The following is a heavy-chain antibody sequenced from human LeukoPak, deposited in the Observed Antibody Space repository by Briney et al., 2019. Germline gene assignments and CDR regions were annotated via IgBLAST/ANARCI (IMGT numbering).Heavy chain of an antibody. CDR3: ARRIVVVPAAIDAFDI. V-gene: IGHV4-4*09. Sequence: SETLSLACTVSGGSISSYYWSWIRQPPGKGLEWIGYIYTSGSTNYNPSLKSRVTISVDTSKNQFSLKLSSVTAADTAVYYCARRIVVVPAAIDAFDIWGQGTMVTVSS. CDR2: IYTSGST. CDR1: GGSISSYY. D-gene: IGHD2-2*01. J-gene: IGHJ3*02.